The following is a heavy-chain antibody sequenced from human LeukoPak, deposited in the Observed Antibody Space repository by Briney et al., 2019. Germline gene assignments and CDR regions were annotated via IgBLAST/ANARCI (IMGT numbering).Heavy chain of an antibody. J-gene: IGHJ4*02. D-gene: IGHD2-15*01. CDR2: FDPDDGET. V-gene: IGHV1-24*01. CDR1: GYTLTELS. Sequence: ASVKVSCKVSGYTLTELSMHWVRQAPGKGLEWMGGFDPDDGETIYAQKFQGRVTMTEDTSTDTAYMELSSLRSEDTAVYYCATGPPGYCSGGSCYEFGLDYWGQGTLVTVSS. CDR3: ATGPPGYCSGGSCYEFGLDY.